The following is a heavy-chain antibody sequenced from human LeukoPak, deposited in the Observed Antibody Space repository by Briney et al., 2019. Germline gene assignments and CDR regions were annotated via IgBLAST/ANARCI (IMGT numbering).Heavy chain of an antibody. CDR2: INHSGST. D-gene: IGHD5-18*01. CDR1: GGSFSGYY. Sequence: PSETLSLTCAVYGGSFSGYYWSWIRQPPGKGLEWIGEINHSGSTNYNPSLKSRVTISVDTSKNQLSLKLSSVTAADTAVYYCASVDTVLVNAFDIWGRGTLVTVSS. CDR3: ASVDTVLVNAFDI. V-gene: IGHV4-34*01. J-gene: IGHJ3*02.